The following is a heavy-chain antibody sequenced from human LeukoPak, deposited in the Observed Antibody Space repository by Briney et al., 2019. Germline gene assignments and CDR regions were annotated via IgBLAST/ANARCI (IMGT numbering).Heavy chain of an antibody. CDR3: ATGVHSSSFFRLRVDWFDP. V-gene: IGHV1-24*01. D-gene: IGHD6-13*01. J-gene: IGHJ5*02. CDR1: GYILTELS. Sequence: GASVKVSCKVSGYILTELSMHWVRQAPGKGLEWMGGFDPEDGETIYAQKFQGRVTMTEDTSTDTAYMELSSLRSEDTAVYYCATGVHSSSFFRLRVDWFDPWGQGTLVTVSS. CDR2: FDPEDGET.